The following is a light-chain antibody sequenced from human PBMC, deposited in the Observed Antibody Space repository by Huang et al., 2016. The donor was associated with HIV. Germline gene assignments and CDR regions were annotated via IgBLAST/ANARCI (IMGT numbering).Light chain of an antibody. CDR3: MQGTHWPPT. CDR2: KVA. J-gene: IGKJ1*01. V-gene: IGKV2-30*01. Sequence: DILLTQSPLSLPVTHGQPASISCRSSQSLIFTDGNTYLNWFHQRPGQPPRRLIYKVAKRDSGVPARISGSGSGTYFTLEISRVEAEDVGLYFCMQGTHWPPTFGQGTKVELK. CDR1: QSLIFTDGNTY.